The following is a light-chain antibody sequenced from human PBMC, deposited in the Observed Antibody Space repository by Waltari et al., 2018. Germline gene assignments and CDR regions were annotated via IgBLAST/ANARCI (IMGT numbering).Light chain of an antibody. CDR2: WAS. V-gene: IGKV4-1*01. J-gene: IGKJ2*01. Sequence: DIVMTQSPDSLAVSLVERATINCKSSQTVLYSSKNKNYLAWYQQKPGQPPKLVVYWASTRESGVPDRFSASGSGTDFNFTISSLQAEDVAVYYCQQYYTSPYTFAQGTKLEI. CDR3: QQYYTSPYT. CDR1: QTVLYSSKNKNY.